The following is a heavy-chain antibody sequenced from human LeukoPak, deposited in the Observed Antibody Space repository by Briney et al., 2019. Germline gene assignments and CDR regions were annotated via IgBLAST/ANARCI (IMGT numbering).Heavy chain of an antibody. CDR1: GYTFTSYC. J-gene: IGHJ4*02. CDR3: ARDQGGFSHY. Sequence: ASVKVSCKASGYTFTSYCMHWVRQAPGQGLEWMGIINPSGGSTTYAQKFQGRVSMTRDTSTSTVYMELSSLRSDDSAVYYCARDQGGFSHYWGQGTLVTVSS. CDR2: INPSGGST. D-gene: IGHD5-18*01. V-gene: IGHV1-46*01.